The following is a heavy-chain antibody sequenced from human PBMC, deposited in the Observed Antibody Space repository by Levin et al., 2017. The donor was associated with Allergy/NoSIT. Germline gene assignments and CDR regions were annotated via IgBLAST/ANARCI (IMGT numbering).Heavy chain of an antibody. V-gene: IGHV3-66*02. CDR2: IYSGGST. D-gene: IGHD6-13*01. CDR1: GFTVSSNY. CDR3: ARERSLYSSSWYGGGEFDY. J-gene: IGHJ4*02. Sequence: GGSLRLSCAASGFTVSSNYMSWVRQAPGKGLEWVSVIYSGGSTYYADSVKGRFTISRDNSKNTLYLQMNSLRAEDTAVYYCARERSLYSSSWYGGGEFDYWGQGTLVTVSS.